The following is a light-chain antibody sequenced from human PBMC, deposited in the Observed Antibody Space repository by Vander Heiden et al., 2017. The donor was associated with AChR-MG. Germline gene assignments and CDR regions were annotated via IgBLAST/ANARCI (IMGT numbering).Light chain of an antibody. Sequence: DIQMTQSPSSLSASVGDRVTITCRASQSISSYLNWYQHKPGKAPKLLIYAAYTLQSGVPSRFSGSGSGTDFTLTISSLQPEDFATYYCQQSDSTPFTFGHGTKVDIK. CDR1: QSISSY. J-gene: IGKJ3*01. V-gene: IGKV1-39*01. CDR2: AAY. CDR3: QQSDSTPFT.